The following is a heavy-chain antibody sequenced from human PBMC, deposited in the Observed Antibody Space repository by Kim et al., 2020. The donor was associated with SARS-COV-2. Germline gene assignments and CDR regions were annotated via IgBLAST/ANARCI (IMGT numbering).Heavy chain of an antibody. J-gene: IGHJ1*01. CDR3: AAGAPWH. CDR1: GGSFSDFQ. CDR2: ISHSGST. V-gene: IGHV4-34*01. Sequence: SETLSLTCAVYGGSFSDFQWTWIRQTPGRGLEWMGHISHSGSTKYNPSPTNRVTLSVDTSKKQFPLNLISVTAADTAAYYCAAGAPWHWGLGTLVTDSS.